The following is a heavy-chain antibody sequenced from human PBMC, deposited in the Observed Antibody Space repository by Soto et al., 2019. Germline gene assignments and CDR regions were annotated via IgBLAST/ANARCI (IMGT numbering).Heavy chain of an antibody. CDR1: GKSVSTFY. CDR3: ARGTDYTQIASYHYGMDV. D-gene: IGHD4-4*01. Sequence: SETLSLTCTVSGKSVSTFYWSWIRQPPGKGLEWIGHAYYSGSTNYDPSLKSRVTISVDMPKNQVSLRLTSVTAADTAVYYCARGTDYTQIASYHYGMDVWGQGTSVTVSS. V-gene: IGHV4-59*02. CDR2: AYYSGST. J-gene: IGHJ6*02.